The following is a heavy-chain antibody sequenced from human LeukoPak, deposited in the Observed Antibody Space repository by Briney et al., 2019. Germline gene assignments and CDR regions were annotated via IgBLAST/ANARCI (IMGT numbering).Heavy chain of an antibody. Sequence: EGSLRLSCAASGFTVSSNYMSWVRQAPGKGLEWVSVIYSGGSTYYADSVKGRFTISRDNSKNTLYLQMNSLRAEDAAVYYCAKDTSYDYVWGSYRPDTFDYWGQGTLVTVSS. CDR2: IYSGGST. D-gene: IGHD3-16*02. CDR3: AKDTSYDYVWGSYRPDTFDY. J-gene: IGHJ4*02. CDR1: GFTVSSNY. V-gene: IGHV3-66*01.